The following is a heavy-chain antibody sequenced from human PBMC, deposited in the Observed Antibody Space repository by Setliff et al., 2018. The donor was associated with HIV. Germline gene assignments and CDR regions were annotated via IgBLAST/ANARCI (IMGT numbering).Heavy chain of an antibody. Sequence: ASVKVSCKASGYTFRHYAMTWVRQAPGQGLEWMGWINTNTGNPTYAQGFTGRFVFSLDTSVSTAYLQISSLKAEDTAVYYCARDESDSLYYMDYYYMDVWGKGTTVTVSS. V-gene: IGHV7-4-1*02. CDR2: INTNTGNP. J-gene: IGHJ6*03. D-gene: IGHD3-10*01. CDR3: ARDESDSLYYMDYYYMDV. CDR1: GYTFRHYA.